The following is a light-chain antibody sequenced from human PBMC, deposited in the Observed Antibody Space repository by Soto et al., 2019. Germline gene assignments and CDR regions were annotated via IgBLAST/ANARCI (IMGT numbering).Light chain of an antibody. Sequence: QSVLTQPPSASGTPGQRVTISCSGRSSNIGNNYVYWYGQLPGTAPKLLIYRNNQRPSGVPARFSGSKSGTSASLAISGLRSEDEADYYCATWDYSLSGWVFGGGTKLTVL. CDR3: ATWDYSLSGWV. CDR1: SSNIGNNY. V-gene: IGLV1-47*01. J-gene: IGLJ3*02. CDR2: RNN.